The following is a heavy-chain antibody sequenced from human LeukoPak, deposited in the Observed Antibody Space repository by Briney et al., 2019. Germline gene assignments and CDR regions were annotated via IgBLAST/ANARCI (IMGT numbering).Heavy chain of an antibody. D-gene: IGHD2-2*01. CDR1: GGSISSGDYY. CDR2: IYYSGST. J-gene: IGHJ4*02. Sequence: SQTLSLTCTVSGGSISSGDYYWSWIRQPPGKGLEWIGYIYYSGSTYYNPPLKSRVTISVDTSKNQFSLKLSSVTAADTAVYYCARGFVVVPAADGSFDYWGQGTLSPSPQ. V-gene: IGHV4-30-4*01. CDR3: ARGFVVVPAADGSFDY.